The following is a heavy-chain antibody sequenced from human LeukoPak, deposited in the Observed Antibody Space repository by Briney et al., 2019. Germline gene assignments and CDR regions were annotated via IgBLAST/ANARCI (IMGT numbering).Heavy chain of an antibody. CDR3: ARPRTLWFGELSLTY. CDR1: GYTFTSYA. CDR2: INAGNGNT. D-gene: IGHD3-10*01. J-gene: IGHJ4*02. Sequence: ASVKVSCKASGYTFTSYAMHWVRQAPGQRLEWMGWINAGNGNTKYSQKFQGRVTITRDTSASTAYMELSSLRSEDTAVYYCARPRTLWFGELSLTYWGQGTLVTVSS. V-gene: IGHV1-3*01.